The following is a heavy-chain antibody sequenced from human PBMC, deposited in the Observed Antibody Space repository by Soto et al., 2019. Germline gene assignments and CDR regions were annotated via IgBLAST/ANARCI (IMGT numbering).Heavy chain of an antibody. Sequence: EVQLVESGGGLVKPGGSLRLSCAASGFTFSSYSMNWVRQAPGKGLEWVSSISSSSSYIYYADSVKGRFTISRDNAKNSLYLQMNSLRAEDTAVYYCARVVTGDAYYYYYGMDVWGQGTTVTVSS. J-gene: IGHJ6*02. CDR1: GFTFSSYS. CDR3: ARVVTGDAYYYYYGMDV. V-gene: IGHV3-21*01. CDR2: ISSSSSYI. D-gene: IGHD7-27*01.